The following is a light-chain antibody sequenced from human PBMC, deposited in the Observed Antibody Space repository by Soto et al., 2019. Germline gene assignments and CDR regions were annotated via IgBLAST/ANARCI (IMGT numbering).Light chain of an antibody. CDR2: DAS. Sequence: EIVLTQSPATLSLSPGERATLSCRASQSVGNNLAWYQQKPGQAPRLLIYDASNRATGIPARFSGSGSGTDFTLTISSLEPEDFAVYYCQQYSNWPRTFGQGTKVDI. CDR1: QSVGNN. CDR3: QQYSNWPRT. V-gene: IGKV3-11*01. J-gene: IGKJ1*01.